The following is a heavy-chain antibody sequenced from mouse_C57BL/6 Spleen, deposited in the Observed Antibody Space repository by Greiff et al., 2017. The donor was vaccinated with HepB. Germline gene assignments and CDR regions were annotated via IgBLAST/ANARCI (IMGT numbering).Heavy chain of an antibody. CDR3: ARDLEDYYGSNQFAY. J-gene: IGHJ3*01. D-gene: IGHD1-1*01. CDR2: ISYDGSN. V-gene: IGHV3-6*01. CDR1: GYSITSGYY. Sequence: EVQVVESGPGLVKPSQSLSLTCSVTGYSITSGYYWNWIRQFPGNKLEWMGYISYDGSNNYNPSLKNRISITRDTSKNQFFLKLNSVTTEDTATYYCARDLEDYYGSNQFAYWGQGTLVTVSA.